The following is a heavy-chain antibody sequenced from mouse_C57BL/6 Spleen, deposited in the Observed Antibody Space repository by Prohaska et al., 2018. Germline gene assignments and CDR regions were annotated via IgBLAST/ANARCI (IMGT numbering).Heavy chain of an antibody. J-gene: IGHJ2*01. CDR3: ARQEDYYGSSYGFDY. CDR2: ISSGSSTI. Sequence: EVQLVESGGGLVKPGGSLTLSCAASGFTFSDYGMHWVRQSPEKRLEWVAYISSGSSTIYYADTVKGRFTISRDNAKNNLFLQMTSLRSEDTARYYCARQEDYYGSSYGFDYWGQGTTLTVSS. V-gene: IGHV5-17*01. D-gene: IGHD1-1*01. CDR1: GFTFSDYG.